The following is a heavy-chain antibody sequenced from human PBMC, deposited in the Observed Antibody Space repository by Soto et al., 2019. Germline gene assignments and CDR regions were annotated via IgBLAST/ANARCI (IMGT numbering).Heavy chain of an antibody. J-gene: IGHJ4*02. D-gene: IGHD4-17*01. CDR1: GFTFSDYY. CDR3: ARDGTEYYGEYYDY. V-gene: IGHV3-11*01. Sequence: GGSLRLSCATSGFTFSDYYMSWIRQAPGRGLEWVSYIGTRGNTKYYADSVRGRFTISRDNAKNSLYLQMNSLRADDTAVYYCARDGTEYYGEYYDYWGQGIPVTVSS. CDR2: IGTRGNTK.